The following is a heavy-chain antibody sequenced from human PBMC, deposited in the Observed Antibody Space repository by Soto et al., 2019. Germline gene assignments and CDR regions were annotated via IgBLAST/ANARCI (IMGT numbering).Heavy chain of an antibody. CDR2: IYWDDDE. Sequence: QITLKESGPTLVEPTQTVTLTCTFSGFSLNTRGVGVGWFRQPPGKALEWLALIYWDDDERYSPSLKSRLTITKDTAKNQVVLTMTNMVPVDTATHYCAHDDVAQQGFDYWGRGTLVTVSS. D-gene: IGHD1-1*01. V-gene: IGHV2-5*02. CDR1: GFSLNTRGVG. CDR3: AHDDVAQQGFDY. J-gene: IGHJ4*02.